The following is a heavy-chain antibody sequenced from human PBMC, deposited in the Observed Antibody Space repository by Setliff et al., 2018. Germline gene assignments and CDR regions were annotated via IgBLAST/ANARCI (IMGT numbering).Heavy chain of an antibody. CDR1: GGSITSTSYY. CDR2: IYYSGSI. Sequence: SETLSLTCTVSGGSITSTSYYWGWIRQPPGKGLEWIGSIYYSGSIYYNPSLKSRVTISIDTSKNQFSLKMSSVTAADTAVYYCARTGTYRYFDYWGQGTTVTVSS. V-gene: IGHV4-39*01. CDR3: ARTGTYRYFDY. D-gene: IGHD1-1*01. J-gene: IGHJ4*02.